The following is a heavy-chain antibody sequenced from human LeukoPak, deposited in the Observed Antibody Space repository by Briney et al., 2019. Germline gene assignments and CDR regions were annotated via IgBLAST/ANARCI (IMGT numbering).Heavy chain of an antibody. D-gene: IGHD5-18*01. CDR2: INHDGST. CDR3: ARGRGYNAFDI. J-gene: IGHJ3*02. Sequence: SETLSLTCAVYGGSFSGYYWSWICQPPGKGLEWIGEINHDGSTNYNPSLKSRVTISVDTSKNQFSLRLSSVTAADTAVYSCARGRGYNAFDIWGQGTMVTVSS. CDR1: GGSFSGYY. V-gene: IGHV4-34*01.